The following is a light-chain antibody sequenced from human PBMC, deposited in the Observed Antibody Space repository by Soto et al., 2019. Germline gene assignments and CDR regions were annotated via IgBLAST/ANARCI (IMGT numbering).Light chain of an antibody. V-gene: IGLV2-14*03. CDR1: SSDIGYYNS. CDR3: GSYRSDNTFV. Sequence: QSALTQPASVSGSPGQSITISCAGTSSDIGYYNSVSWYQQHPGKAPKLMILDVSDRPSGLSNHFSASLSGNTASLTISGLQAEDEADYYCGSYRSDNTFVFGGGTKVTVL. J-gene: IGLJ1*01. CDR2: DVS.